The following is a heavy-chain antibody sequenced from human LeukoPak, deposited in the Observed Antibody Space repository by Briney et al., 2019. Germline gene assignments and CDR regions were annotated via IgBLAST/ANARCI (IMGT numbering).Heavy chain of an antibody. J-gene: IGHJ6*02. V-gene: IGHV3-30*04. Sequence: GRSLRLSCAASGFTFSSYAMHWVRQAPGKGLEWVAVISYDGSNKYYADSVKGRFTISRDNSKNTLYLQMNSLRAKDTAVYYCARDRGLWFGELSTSGMDVWGQGTTVTVSS. CDR1: GFTFSSYA. CDR2: ISYDGSNK. D-gene: IGHD3-10*01. CDR3: ARDRGLWFGELSTSGMDV.